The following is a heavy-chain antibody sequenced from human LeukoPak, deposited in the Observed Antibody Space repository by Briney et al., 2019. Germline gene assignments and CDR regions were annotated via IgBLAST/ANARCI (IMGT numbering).Heavy chain of an antibody. CDR1: GGSFSGYY. CDR3: ARTLGRYYDSSGRRRNAEYFQH. V-gene: IGHV4-34*01. D-gene: IGHD3-22*01. CDR2: INHSGST. J-gene: IGHJ1*01. Sequence: SETLSLTCAVYGGSFSGYYWSWIRQPPGKGLEWIGEINHSGSTNYNPSLKSRVTISVDTSKNQFSLKLSSVTAADTAVYYCARTLGRYYDSSGRRRNAEYFQHWGQGTLVTVSS.